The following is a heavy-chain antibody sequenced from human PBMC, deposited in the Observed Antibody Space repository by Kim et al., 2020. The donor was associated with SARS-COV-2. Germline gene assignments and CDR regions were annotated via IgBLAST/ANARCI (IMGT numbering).Heavy chain of an antibody. V-gene: IGHV4-30-4*01. CDR3: ARDCFMVTSFGLVSRHGMAV. CDR2: IYYSGST. J-gene: IGHJ6*01. Sequence: SETLSLTCTVSGGSISSGDYYWSWIRQPPGKGLEWIGYIYYSGSTYYNPSLKSRVTISVDTYQNQFSLKLSSVTAADTAVYYCARDCFMVTSFGLVSRHGMAVW. D-gene: IGHD3-3*01. CDR1: GGSISSGDYY.